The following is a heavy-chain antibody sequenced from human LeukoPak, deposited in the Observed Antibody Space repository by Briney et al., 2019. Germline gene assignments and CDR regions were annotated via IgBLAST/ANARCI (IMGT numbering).Heavy chain of an antibody. CDR1: GGSISSYY. J-gene: IGHJ6*03. CDR3: ARDREVDFWSGYYPNYYYYYMDV. D-gene: IGHD3-3*01. Sequence: PSETLSLTCTVSGGSISSYYWSWIRQPAGKGLEWIGRIYTSGSTNYNPSLKSRVTMSVDTSKNQFSLKLSSVTAADTAVYYCARDREVDFWSGYYPNYYYYYMDVWGKGTTVTVSS. V-gene: IGHV4-4*07. CDR2: IYTSGST.